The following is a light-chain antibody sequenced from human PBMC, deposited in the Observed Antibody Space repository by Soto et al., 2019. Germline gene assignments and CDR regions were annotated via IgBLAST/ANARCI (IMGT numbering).Light chain of an antibody. J-gene: IGLJ2*01. CDR3: SFSTSAIL. Sequence: QSALTQPDSVSASSGQSVTLSCTGTSSDIGAYNYVSWYVQHPGRAPHLLIYEVSYRSSGVSDRFAGSKSANTASLTIFGLQAEDEGTYYCSFSTSAILFGGGTQLTVL. CDR1: SSDIGAYNY. V-gene: IGLV2-14*01. CDR2: EVS.